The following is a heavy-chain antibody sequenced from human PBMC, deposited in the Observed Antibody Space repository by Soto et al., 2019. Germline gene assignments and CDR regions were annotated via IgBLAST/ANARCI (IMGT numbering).Heavy chain of an antibody. D-gene: IGHD2-15*01. CDR1: GYTFSVYY. V-gene: IGHV1-2*04. Sequence: ASVNVCCEASGYTFSVYYMHWVRQAPGQGLEWMGWINPNGGGTNYAQKFQGWVTMTRDTSISTAYMELSRLRSDDTAVYYCARGVGYCSGGSFFYWFAPSGQGTLATL. J-gene: IGHJ5*02. CDR2: INPNGGGT. CDR3: ARGVGYCSGGSFFYWFAP.